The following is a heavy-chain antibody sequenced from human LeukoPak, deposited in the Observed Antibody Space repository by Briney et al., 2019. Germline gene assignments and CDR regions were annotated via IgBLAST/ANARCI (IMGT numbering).Heavy chain of an antibody. CDR3: ARAMATTYYYYMDV. D-gene: IGHD5-24*01. J-gene: IGHJ6*03. CDR2: IYHSGST. CDR1: GGSISSGGYY. Sequence: SETLSLTCTVSGGSISSGGYYWSWIRQPPGKGLEWIGYIYHSGSTYYNPSLKSRVTISVDRSKNQFSLKLSSVTAADTAVYYCARAMATTYYYYMDVWGKGTTVTVSS. V-gene: IGHV4-30-2*01.